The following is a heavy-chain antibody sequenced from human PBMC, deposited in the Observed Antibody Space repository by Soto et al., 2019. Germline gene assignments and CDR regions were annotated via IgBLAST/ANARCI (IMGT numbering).Heavy chain of an antibody. V-gene: IGHV3-7*01. CDR1: GFPFSSSW. Sequence: GGSLRLSCAVSGFPFSSSWMNWVRQAPGKGLEWVANINQGGSEKYHLDSMKGRFTISRDNVRNSLYLQMNSLRAEDTAVYYCTRVSRIHLDDYWGQGALVTVSS. J-gene: IGHJ4*02. CDR2: INQGGSEK. D-gene: IGHD5-18*01. CDR3: TRVSRIHLDDY.